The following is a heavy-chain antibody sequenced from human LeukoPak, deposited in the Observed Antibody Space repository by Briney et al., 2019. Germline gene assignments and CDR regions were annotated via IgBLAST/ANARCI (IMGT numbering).Heavy chain of an antibody. Sequence: PGGSLRLSCAASGFTFSNYWMHWVRQAPGKGLEWVSRIYSDGSNTVYAEPVKGRFTISRDNGKNTLFLQMNSLRAEDTAVYYCGRGAAWQGNVCEIWGQGTMVTVSS. CDR1: GFTFSNYW. CDR2: IYSDGSNT. J-gene: IGHJ3*02. V-gene: IGHV3-74*01. D-gene: IGHD2-15*01. CDR3: GRGAAWQGNVCEI.